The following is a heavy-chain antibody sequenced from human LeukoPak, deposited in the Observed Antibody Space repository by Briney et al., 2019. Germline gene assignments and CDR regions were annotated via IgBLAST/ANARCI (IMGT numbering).Heavy chain of an antibody. CDR3: ARRVQWELHSGYFDY. CDR2: TYYRSKWYN. J-gene: IGHJ4*02. D-gene: IGHD1-26*01. Sequence: SQTLSLTCAISGDSVSSNSAAWNWIRQSPSRGLEWLGRTYYRSKWYNDYAVSVKSRITINPDTSKNRFSLQLNSVTPEDTAVYYCARRVQWELHSGYFDYWGQGTLVTVSS. CDR1: GDSVSSNSAA. V-gene: IGHV6-1*01.